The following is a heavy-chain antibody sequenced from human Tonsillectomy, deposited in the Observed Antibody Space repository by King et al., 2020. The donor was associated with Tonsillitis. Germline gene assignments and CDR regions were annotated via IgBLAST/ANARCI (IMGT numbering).Heavy chain of an antibody. CDR1: GGSISSYY. CDR2: IYYSGST. D-gene: IGHD3-3*01. V-gene: IGHV4-59*12. Sequence: MQLQESGPGLVKPSETLSLTCTVSGGSISSYYWSWIRQPPGKGLEWIGYIYYSGSTNYNPSLKSRVTISVDTSKNQFSLKLSSVTAADTAVYYCARAGLTYYDFWGVDYWGQGTLVTVSS. J-gene: IGHJ4*02. CDR3: ARAGLTYYDFWGVDY.